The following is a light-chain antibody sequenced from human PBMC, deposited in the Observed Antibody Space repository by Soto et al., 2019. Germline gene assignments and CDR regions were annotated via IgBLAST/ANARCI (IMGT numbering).Light chain of an antibody. CDR3: QQYNKWPPWT. Sequence: EIVMTQNTATLSVSLGERATFSCRASQSIGTNVAWYQQKPGQAPRLLIYSASIRATDFPARFSGSGSGTEFTLTISGLQSDDVAVYFCQQYNKWPPWTFGHGTKADI. J-gene: IGKJ1*01. CDR1: QSIGTN. CDR2: SAS. V-gene: IGKV3-15*01.